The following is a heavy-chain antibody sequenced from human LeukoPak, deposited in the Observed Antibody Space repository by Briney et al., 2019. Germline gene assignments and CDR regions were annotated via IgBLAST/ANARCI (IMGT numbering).Heavy chain of an antibody. D-gene: IGHD3-22*01. Sequence: PGGSLRLSRAASGFTFSNAWMSWVRQAPGKGLEWVGRIKSKTDGGTTDYAAPVKGRFTISRDDSKNTLYLQMNSLKTEDTAVYYCTTDRFHYYDSSGIDYWGQGTLVTVSS. J-gene: IGHJ4*02. CDR1: GFTFSNAW. CDR2: IKSKTDGGTT. CDR3: TTDRFHYYDSSGIDY. V-gene: IGHV3-15*01.